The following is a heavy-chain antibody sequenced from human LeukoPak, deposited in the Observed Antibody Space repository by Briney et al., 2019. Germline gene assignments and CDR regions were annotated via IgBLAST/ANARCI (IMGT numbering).Heavy chain of an antibody. J-gene: IGHJ5*02. V-gene: IGHV4-4*02. CDR3: ARDAGSYYKTGFDP. D-gene: IGHD3-10*01. CDR1: GGSISSSNW. Sequence: SGTLSLTCAVSGGSISSSNWWSWVRPPPGKGLEWIGEIYHSGRNNYNPSLKSRVTISVDKSKNQFSLKLSSVTAADTSVYYCARDAGSYYKTGFDPWGQGTLDTVSS. CDR2: IYHSGRN.